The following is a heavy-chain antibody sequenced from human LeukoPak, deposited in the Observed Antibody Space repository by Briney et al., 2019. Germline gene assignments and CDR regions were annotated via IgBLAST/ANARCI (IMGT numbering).Heavy chain of an antibody. D-gene: IGHD3-10*01. CDR2: INPNSGGT. V-gene: IGHV1-2*02. CDR3: ARSRMVRGVNDAFDI. CDR1: GYTFTGYY. Sequence: WASVKVSCKASGYTFTGYYTHWVRQAPGQGLEWMGWINPNSGGTNYAQKFQGRVTMTRDTSISTAYMELSRLRSDDTAVYYCARSRMVRGVNDAFDIWGQGTMVTVSS. J-gene: IGHJ3*02.